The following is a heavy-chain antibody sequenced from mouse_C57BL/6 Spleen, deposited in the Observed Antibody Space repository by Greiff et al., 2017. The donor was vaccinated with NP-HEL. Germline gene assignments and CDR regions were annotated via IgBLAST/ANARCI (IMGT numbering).Heavy chain of an antibody. CDR3: ARSPITTVVDH. J-gene: IGHJ2*01. D-gene: IGHD1-1*01. CDR2: IDPSDSYT. V-gene: IGHV1-50*01. CDR1: GYTFTSYW. Sequence: QVQLKQPGAELVKPGASVKLSCKASGYTFTSYWMQWVKQRPGQGLEWIGEIDPSDSYTNYNQKFKGKATLTVDTSSSTAYMQLSSLTSEDSAVYYCARSPITTVVDHWGQGTTLTVSS.